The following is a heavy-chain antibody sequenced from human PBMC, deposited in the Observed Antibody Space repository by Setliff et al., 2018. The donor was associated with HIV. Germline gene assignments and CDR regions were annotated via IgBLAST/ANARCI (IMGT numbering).Heavy chain of an antibody. CDR2: IYSGVRSP. V-gene: IGHV3-23*03. Sequence: AGGSLRLSCAASGFTFSNYAMSWVRQAPGKGLECVSIIYSGVRSPYYADSVKDRFIISRDKSKNTLYLQMNSLRVEDTAVYYRAKGVPAAGGTSYYMDVWGKGTTVTVSS. CDR3: AKGVPAAGGTSYYMDV. J-gene: IGHJ6*03. D-gene: IGHD6-13*01. CDR1: GFTFSNYA.